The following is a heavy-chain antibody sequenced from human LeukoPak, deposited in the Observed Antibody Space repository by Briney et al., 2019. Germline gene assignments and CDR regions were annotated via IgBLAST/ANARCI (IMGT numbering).Heavy chain of an antibody. CDR1: GGSFGGYY. V-gene: IGHV4-34*01. CDR3: ARGQGWFQKYFDY. D-gene: IGHD6-19*01. Sequence: SETLSLTCAVYGGSFGGYYWSWIRQPPGKGLEWIGEINHSGSTNYNPSLKSRVTISVDTSKNQFSLKLSSVTAADTAVYYCARGQGWFQKYFDYWGQGTLVTVSS. CDR2: INHSGST. J-gene: IGHJ4*02.